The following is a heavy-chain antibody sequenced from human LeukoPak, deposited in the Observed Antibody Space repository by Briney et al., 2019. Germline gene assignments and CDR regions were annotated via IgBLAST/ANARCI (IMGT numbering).Heavy chain of an antibody. V-gene: IGHV3-33*01. CDR2: IWYDGSKK. J-gene: IGHJ4*02. CDR3: ARDLAARHFDY. D-gene: IGHD6-6*01. CDR1: GFTFSSYG. Sequence: GGSLRLSCEASGFTFSSYGMHWVRQALDKGLEWVAVIWYDGSKKYYGDSVKGRFTISRDNSKNTLYLQMNSLRGEDTAIYYCARDLAARHFDYWGQGTLVTVSS.